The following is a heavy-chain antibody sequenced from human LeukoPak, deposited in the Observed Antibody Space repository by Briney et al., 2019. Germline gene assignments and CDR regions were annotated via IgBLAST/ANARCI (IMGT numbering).Heavy chain of an antibody. J-gene: IGHJ4*02. Sequence: PSETLSLTCAVYGGSFSGYYWSWIRQPPGKGLEWIGEINHSGSTNYNPSLKSRVTISVDTSKNQFSLKLSSVTAADTAVYYCARNAASGSGSYQFDYWGQGTLVTVSS. D-gene: IGHD3-10*01. CDR3: ARNAASGSGSYQFDY. CDR2: INHSGST. CDR1: GGSFSGYY. V-gene: IGHV4-34*01.